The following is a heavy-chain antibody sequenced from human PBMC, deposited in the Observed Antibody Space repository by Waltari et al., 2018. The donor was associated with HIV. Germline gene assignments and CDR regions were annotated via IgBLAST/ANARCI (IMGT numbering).Heavy chain of an antibody. CDR1: GYTFTGYH. Sequence: QVQLVQSGAEVKKPGASVKVSCKASGYTFTGYHIPWVRQAPGPALEWMGWINPDSGGTNYAQRFQGRVTMTRDTSLSTTYIELSSLRSDDTAVYYCAREEVRKTYRWGMITFASPSSGMDVWGQGTTVTVSS. CDR2: INPDSGGT. CDR3: AREEVRKTYRWGMITFASPSSGMDV. D-gene: IGHD3-16*01. J-gene: IGHJ6*02. V-gene: IGHV1-2*02.